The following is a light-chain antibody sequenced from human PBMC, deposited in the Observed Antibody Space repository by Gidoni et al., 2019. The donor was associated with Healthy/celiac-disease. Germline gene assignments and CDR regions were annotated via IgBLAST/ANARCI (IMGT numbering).Light chain of an antibody. CDR1: SSNIGSNT. CDR2: SNN. V-gene: IGLV1-44*01. J-gene: IGLJ3*02. CDR3: AAWDDSLNGLV. Sequence: QSVLTPPPSASGTPGQRVTISCSGSSSNIGSNTVNCYQQLPGTAPKLLIYSNNQRHSGVPDRFSGSKSGTSASLAISGLQSEDEADYYCAAWDDSLNGLVFGGGTKLTVL.